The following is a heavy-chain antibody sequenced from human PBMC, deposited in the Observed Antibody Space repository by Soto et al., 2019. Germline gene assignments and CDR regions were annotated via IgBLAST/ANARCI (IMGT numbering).Heavy chain of an antibody. CDR3: AKVSSSWYAGFFDL. CDR1: GFTFSSHA. J-gene: IGHJ4*02. D-gene: IGHD6-13*01. CDR2: LSDSGDII. V-gene: IGHV3-23*01. Sequence: EVQLLESGGGLVQPGRSLRLSCTASGFTFSSHAMTWVRQAPGKGLEWVSGLSDSGDIIYYADSVKGRFTIYRDNAMNTLYLQMNTLRVEDTAVYDCAKVSSSWYAGFFDLWGQGTLVTVSS.